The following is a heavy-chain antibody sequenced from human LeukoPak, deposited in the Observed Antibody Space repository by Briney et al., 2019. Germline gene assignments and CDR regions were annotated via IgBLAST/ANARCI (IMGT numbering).Heavy chain of an antibody. CDR2: ISAYNGNT. CDR3: ARAGYCSGGSCPLAFDI. J-gene: IGHJ3*02. CDR1: GYTFTSYG. Sequence: GASVKVSCKASGYTFTSYGISWVRQAPGQGLEWMGWISAYNGNTNYAQKLQGRVTMTTDTSTSTAYMELRSLRSEDTAVYYCARAGYCSGGSCPLAFDIWGQGTMVTVSS. V-gene: IGHV1-18*01. D-gene: IGHD2-15*01.